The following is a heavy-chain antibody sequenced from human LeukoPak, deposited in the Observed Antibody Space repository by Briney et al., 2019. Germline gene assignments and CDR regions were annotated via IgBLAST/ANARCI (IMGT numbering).Heavy chain of an antibody. CDR1: GFTFSDYY. J-gene: IGHJ4*02. CDR2: ISSGSTI. V-gene: IGHV3-11*01. D-gene: IGHD6-19*01. Sequence: AGGSLRLSCAASGFTFSDYYMSWIRQAPGKGLEWVSYISSGSTIYYADSVKGRFTISRDNAKNSLYLQMNSLRAEDTAVYYCARDSSYSSGWYYLDYWGQGTLVIVSS. CDR3: ARDSSYSSGWYYLDY.